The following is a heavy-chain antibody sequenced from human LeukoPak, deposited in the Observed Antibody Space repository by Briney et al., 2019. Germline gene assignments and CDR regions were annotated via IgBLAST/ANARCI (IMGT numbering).Heavy chain of an antibody. D-gene: IGHD2-8*01. CDR3: AKTLPYVNWFDT. CDR1: GFIFNNYW. J-gene: IGHJ5*02. Sequence: GGSLRLSCAASGFIFNNYWMSWVRQAPGKGLEWVANIKEDGSEKYYVDSVKGRFTISRDNAKNSLYLQMNSLRAEDTALYYCAKTLPYVNWFDTWGQGTLVTVSS. CDR2: IKEDGSEK. V-gene: IGHV3-7*01.